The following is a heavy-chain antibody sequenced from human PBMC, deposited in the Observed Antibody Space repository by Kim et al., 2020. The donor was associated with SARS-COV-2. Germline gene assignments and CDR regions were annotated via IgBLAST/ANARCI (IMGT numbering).Heavy chain of an antibody. CDR2: INHSGST. D-gene: IGHD2-15*01. Sequence: SETLSLTCAVYGGSFSGYYWSWIRQPPGKGLEWIGEINHSGSTNYNPSLKSRVTISVDTSKNQFSLKLSSVTAADTAVYYCARDPLRPVVTYYYGMDVWG. CDR3: ARDPLRPVVTYYYGMDV. J-gene: IGHJ6*01. CDR1: GGSFSGYY. V-gene: IGHV4-34*01.